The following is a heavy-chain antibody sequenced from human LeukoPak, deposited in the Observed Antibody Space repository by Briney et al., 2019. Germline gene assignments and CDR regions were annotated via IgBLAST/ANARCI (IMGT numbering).Heavy chain of an antibody. D-gene: IGHD6-6*01. V-gene: IGHV5-51*01. Sequence: GESLKISCQISGYIFTTYWIAWVRQMPGKGLEWMGVIYPADSDTKYSPSFQGQVTFSVDKSISTAYLQWNSLKASDTAIYYCARRPAFYFDYWGQGTLLTVSP. CDR3: ARRPAFYFDY. J-gene: IGHJ4*02. CDR1: GYIFTTYW. CDR2: IYPADSDT.